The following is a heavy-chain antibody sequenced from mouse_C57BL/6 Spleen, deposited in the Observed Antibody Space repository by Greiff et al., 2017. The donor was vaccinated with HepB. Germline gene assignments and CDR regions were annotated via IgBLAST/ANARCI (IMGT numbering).Heavy chain of an antibody. CDR2: IDPANGNT. CDR1: GFNIKNTY. D-gene: IGHD2-5*01. J-gene: IGHJ3*01. V-gene: IGHV14-3*01. Sequence: EVQGVESVAELVRPGASVKLSCTASGFNIKNTYMHWVKQRPEQGLEWIGRIDPANGNTKYAPKFQGKATITADTSSNTAYLQLSSLTSEDTAIYYCASGGSNYGGFAWFAYWGQGTLVTVSA. CDR3: ASGGSNYGGFAWFAY.